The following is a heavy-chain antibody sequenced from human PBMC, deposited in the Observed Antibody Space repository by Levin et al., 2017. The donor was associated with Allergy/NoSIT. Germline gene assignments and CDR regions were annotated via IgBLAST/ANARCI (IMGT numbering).Heavy chain of an antibody. Sequence: ASVKVSCKASGYTFTSYYMHWVRQAPGQGLEWMGIINPSGGSTSYAQKFQGRVTMTRDTSTSTVYMELSSLRSEDTAVYYCARDLHRMVRGVIIPMGYYYYMDVWGKGTTVTVSS. J-gene: IGHJ6*03. D-gene: IGHD3-10*01. CDR1: GYTFTSYY. CDR3: ARDLHRMVRGVIIPMGYYYYMDV. V-gene: IGHV1-46*01. CDR2: INPSGGST.